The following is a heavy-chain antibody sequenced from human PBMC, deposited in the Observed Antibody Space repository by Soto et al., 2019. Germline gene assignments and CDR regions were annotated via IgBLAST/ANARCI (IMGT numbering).Heavy chain of an antibody. CDR2: ISYDGTSE. CDR3: LRDYSGWFDF. J-gene: IGHJ5*01. Sequence: GGSLRLSCAASGFTFSSYPIHWVRQAPGKGLEWVGSISYDGTSEDFADSLRGRFTLSRDNSKNMLWLQMNSLRSEDTAVYYCLRDYSGWFDFWGQGTLVTVSS. V-gene: IGHV3-30-3*01. CDR1: GFTFSSYP. D-gene: IGHD3-10*01.